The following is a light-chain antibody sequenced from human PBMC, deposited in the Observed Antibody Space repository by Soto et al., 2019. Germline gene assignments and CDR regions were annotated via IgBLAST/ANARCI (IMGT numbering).Light chain of an antibody. CDR1: QSISSW. CDR3: QQYSSYFFT. V-gene: IGKV1-5*03. J-gene: IGKJ3*01. CDR2: RAS. Sequence: DIQMTQSPSTLSASVGDRVNITCRASQSISSWLAWYQQKPGKAPKLLIYRASDVQTGVPSRFSGSGSGTEFTLTISSLQTDDIANDYCQQYSSYFFTFGPGTKVDVE.